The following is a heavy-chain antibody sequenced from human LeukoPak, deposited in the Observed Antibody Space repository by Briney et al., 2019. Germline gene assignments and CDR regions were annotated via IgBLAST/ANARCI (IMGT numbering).Heavy chain of an antibody. CDR2: MSAGGSST. V-gene: IGHV3-23*01. D-gene: IGHD3-22*01. Sequence: GGSLRLSCAASGFIFSSYSMSWVRQAPGKGLEWVSAMSAGGSSTWYADSVKGRLTISRDNSKNTLFLQMNSLRAEDTAVYYCAKDLYDSSGSRYDYWGQGTLVTVSS. J-gene: IGHJ4*02. CDR1: GFIFSSYS. CDR3: AKDLYDSSGSRYDY.